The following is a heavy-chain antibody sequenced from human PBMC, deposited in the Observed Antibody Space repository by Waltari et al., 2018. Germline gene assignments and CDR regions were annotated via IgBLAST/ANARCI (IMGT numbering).Heavy chain of an antibody. V-gene: IGHV4-39*01. Sequence: QLQLQESGPGLVKPSEPLSLICSVPGGSLSRSNYFWGWLRQPPGKTLEWIASIYYNGNTYYNPSLKSRVTISVDTSKKQFSLKLTSVTAADTAVYYCARPGTFPYYHMDVWGKGTTVTVSS. CDR3: ARPGTFPYYHMDV. CDR1: GGSLSRSNYF. CDR2: IYYNGNT. D-gene: IGHD3-10*01. J-gene: IGHJ6*03.